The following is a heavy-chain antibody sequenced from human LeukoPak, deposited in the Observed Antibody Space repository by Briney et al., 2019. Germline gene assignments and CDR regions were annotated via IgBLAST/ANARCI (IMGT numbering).Heavy chain of an antibody. CDR2: ISGNGDST. J-gene: IGHJ5*02. V-gene: IGHV3-64D*09. CDR3: VKDGADYGENGWFDP. CDR1: GFTFSTYA. Sequence: GGSLRLSCSASGFTFSTYAMHWDRQAPGKGLKYVSAISGNGDSTYYADSVKGRFTISRDNSKNTLYLQMSSLRGEDTAVYYCVKDGADYGENGWFDPWGQGTLVTVSS. D-gene: IGHD4-17*01.